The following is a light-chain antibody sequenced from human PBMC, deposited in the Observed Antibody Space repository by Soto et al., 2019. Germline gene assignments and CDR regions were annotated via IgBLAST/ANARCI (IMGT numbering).Light chain of an antibody. V-gene: IGKV1-27*01. CDR2: AAS. CDR1: QAIYNY. Sequence: DIQMTQSPSSLSESVGDRVTITCRASQAIYNYLAWYQQKPGKVPTLLISAASTLQSGVPCRFSGSGSGTYFTLTISSLQPEDVATYYCQKFSAVPTFGGGTKVEI. J-gene: IGKJ4*01. CDR3: QKFSAVPT.